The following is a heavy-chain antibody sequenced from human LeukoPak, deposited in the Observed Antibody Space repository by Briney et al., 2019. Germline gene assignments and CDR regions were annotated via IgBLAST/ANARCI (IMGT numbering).Heavy chain of an antibody. Sequence: PGGSLRLSCAASGFXFSNCSINWVCQAPGKGLEWVSSISSSTTYIYYADSLEGRFTISRDNVRNSLYLQMNRLRAEDTAVYYCAGDYEGNLAFDIWGQGTMVTVSS. D-gene: IGHD4-23*01. CDR1: GFXFSNCS. CDR2: ISSSTTYI. CDR3: AGDYEGNLAFDI. J-gene: IGHJ3*02. V-gene: IGHV3-21*01.